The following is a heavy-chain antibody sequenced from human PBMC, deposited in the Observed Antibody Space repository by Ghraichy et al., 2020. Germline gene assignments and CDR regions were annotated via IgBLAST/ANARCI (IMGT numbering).Heavy chain of an antibody. V-gene: IGHV3-11*04. CDR2: ISSYGTTT. J-gene: IGHJ6*02. CDR3: ARDGYCSGGTCYFDYGLDV. D-gene: IGHD2-15*01. CDR1: GFSFSDYY. Sequence: GGSLRLSCAASGFSFSDYYMSWIRQAPGRGLEWISYISSYGTTTNYADSMKGRITVSRDNAKNSVYLQMNSLRAEDTAVYYCARDGYCSGGTCYFDYGLDVWGRGTTVTVSS.